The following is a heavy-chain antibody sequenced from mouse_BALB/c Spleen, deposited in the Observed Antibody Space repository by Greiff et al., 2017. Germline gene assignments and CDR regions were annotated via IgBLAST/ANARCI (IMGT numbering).Heavy chain of an antibody. CDR1: GFTFSSYA. Sequence: EVMLVESGGGLVKPGGSLKLSCAASGFTFSSYAMSWVRQTPEKRLEWVASISSGGSTYYPDSVKGRFTISRDNARNILYLQMSSLRSEDTAMYYCARVGYDYPFAYWGQGTLVTVSA. CDR3: ARVGYDYPFAY. V-gene: IGHV5-6-5*01. J-gene: IGHJ3*01. CDR2: ISSGGST. D-gene: IGHD2-4*01.